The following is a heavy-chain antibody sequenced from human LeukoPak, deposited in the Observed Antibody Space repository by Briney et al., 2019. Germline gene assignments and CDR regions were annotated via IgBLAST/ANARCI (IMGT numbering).Heavy chain of an antibody. V-gene: IGHV3-33*01. CDR3: ATGYYYDYVRGSYRLLDY. CDR1: GFTFSSYG. Sequence: GGSLRLSCAASGFTFSSYGMHWVRQAPGKGLEWVAVIWYDGSNKYYADSVKGRFTISRDNSKNTLYLQMNSLRAEDTAVYYCATGYYYDYVRGSYRLLDYWGQGTLVTVSS. D-gene: IGHD3-16*02. J-gene: IGHJ4*02. CDR2: IWYDGSNK.